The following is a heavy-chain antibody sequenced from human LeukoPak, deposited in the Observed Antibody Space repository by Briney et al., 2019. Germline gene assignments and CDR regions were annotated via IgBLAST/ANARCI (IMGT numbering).Heavy chain of an antibody. V-gene: IGHV3-30*04. J-gene: IGHJ3*02. Sequence: GGSLRLSCAAAGFTFSKFAMHWVRQAPGKGLEWVAVVSYDGSYKYYADSVKGRFTISRDNAKNSLSLQMNSLRAEDTAVYYCAREREAFDIWGQGTVVTVSS. CDR3: AREREAFDI. CDR2: VSYDGSYK. CDR1: GFTFSKFA.